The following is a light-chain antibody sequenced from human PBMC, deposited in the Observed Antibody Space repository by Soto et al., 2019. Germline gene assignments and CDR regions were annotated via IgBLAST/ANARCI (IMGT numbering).Light chain of an antibody. J-gene: IGLJ1*01. CDR3: AAWDDILSGYV. Sequence: QSVLTQPPSASGTPGQRVTISCSGSSSNIGNSTVNWYQQLPGTAPKLLIYANNQRPSGVPDRFSGSKSGTSASLAISGLQPEDEADYHCAAWDDILSGYVFGAGTKLTVL. CDR2: ANN. CDR1: SSNIGNST. V-gene: IGLV1-44*01.